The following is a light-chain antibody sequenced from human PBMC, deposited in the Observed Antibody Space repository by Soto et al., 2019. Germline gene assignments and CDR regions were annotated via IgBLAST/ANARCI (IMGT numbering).Light chain of an antibody. CDR2: DAS. CDR1: QTISSW. J-gene: IGKJ1*01. Sequence: DIQMTQSPCTMYLSXSDRVTIAXXASQTISSWLAWYQQKPGKAPKLLIYDASSLESGVPSRFSGSGSGTEFTLTISSLQPDDFATYYCQQYNSYSQTFGQGTKVDIK. CDR3: QQYNSYSQT. V-gene: IGKV1-5*01.